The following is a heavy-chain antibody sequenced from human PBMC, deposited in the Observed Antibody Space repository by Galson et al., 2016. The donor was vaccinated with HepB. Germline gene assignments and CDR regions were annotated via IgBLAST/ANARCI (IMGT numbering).Heavy chain of an antibody. CDR1: GFTFDDYA. CDR2: ISWNSGGR. V-gene: IGHV3-9*01. Sequence: SLRLSCAASGFTFDDYAMHWVRQAPGKGLEWVSGISWNSGGRDYAASAKGRFTISRDNAKNSLYLHMNSLRVEDTAMYFCAKDTTKGWGSEDYWGQGTLVTVSS. CDR3: AKDTTKGWGSEDY. D-gene: IGHD3-16*01. J-gene: IGHJ4*02.